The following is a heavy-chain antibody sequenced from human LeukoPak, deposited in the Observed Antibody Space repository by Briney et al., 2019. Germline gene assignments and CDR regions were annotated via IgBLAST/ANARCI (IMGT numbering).Heavy chain of an antibody. Sequence: ASVKVSCKTSGYSFASQDMHWVRQAPGQRLEWVGCISPDNGNAQYSQEFQGRVTITRDTSARTAYMELSSLRSEDMAVYYCTLYNYWGQGTLVTVSS. CDR1: GYSFASQD. J-gene: IGHJ4*02. V-gene: IGHV1-3*03. CDR3: TLYNY. CDR2: ISPDNGNA. D-gene: IGHD2-2*02.